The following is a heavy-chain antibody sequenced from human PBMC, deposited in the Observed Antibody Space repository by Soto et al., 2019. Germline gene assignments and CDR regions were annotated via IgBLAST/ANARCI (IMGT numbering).Heavy chain of an antibody. CDR2: ISGSGSGT. D-gene: IGHD2-8*01. V-gene: IGHV3-23*01. CDR3: AKDPKSTIRFNWFDP. CDR1: GFTFSSYA. Sequence: EVQLSESGGGLVQPGGSLRLSCAASGFTFSSYAMSWVRQAPGKGLEWVSGISGSGSGTYYADSVKGRFTISRDNSKNTLYLQMNSLRAEDTAIYYCAKDPKSTIRFNWFDPWGQGTLVTVSS. J-gene: IGHJ5*02.